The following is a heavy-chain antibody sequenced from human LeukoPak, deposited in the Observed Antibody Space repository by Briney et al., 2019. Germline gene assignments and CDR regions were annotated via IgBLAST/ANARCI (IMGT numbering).Heavy chain of an antibody. CDR1: GYTFTSYG. D-gene: IGHD3-10*01. CDR3: ARGYSRLYGSGSTGDY. J-gene: IGHJ4*02. CDR2: ISAYNGNT. Sequence: ASVKVSCKASGYTFTSYGISWVRQAPGQGLEWMGWISAYNGNTNYAQKLQGRVTMTTDTSTSTAYMELRSLRSDDTAVYYCARGYSRLYGSGSTGDYWGQGTLVTVSS. V-gene: IGHV1-18*01.